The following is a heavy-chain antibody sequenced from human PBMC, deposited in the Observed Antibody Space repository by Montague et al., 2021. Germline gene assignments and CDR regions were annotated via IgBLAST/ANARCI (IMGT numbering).Heavy chain of an antibody. Sequence: SETLSLTCTVSGGSIGSSSYYWGWIRQPPGKGLEWIGSIYYSGSTYYNPSLKSRVTISVDTSKNQFSLKLSSVTAADTAVYYCASSSRGRWLQCDFDYWGQGTLVTVSS. CDR2: IYYSGST. D-gene: IGHD5-24*01. CDR1: GGSIGSSSYY. V-gene: IGHV4-39*01. J-gene: IGHJ4*02. CDR3: ASSSRGRWLQCDFDY.